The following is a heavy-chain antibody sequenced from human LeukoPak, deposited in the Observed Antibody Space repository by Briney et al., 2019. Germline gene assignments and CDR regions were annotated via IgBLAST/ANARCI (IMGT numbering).Heavy chain of an antibody. CDR3: ARVGIVPAALSFYYYYYMDV. V-gene: IGHV1-8*01. CDR1: GYTFTSYD. CDR2: MNPNSGNT. Sequence: ASVKVSCKASGYTFTSYDINWVRQATGQGLEWVGWMNPNSGNTGYAQKLQGRVTMTRNTSISTAYMELSSLRSEDTAVYYCARVGIVPAALSFYYYYYMDVWGKGTTVTVSS. D-gene: IGHD2-2*01. J-gene: IGHJ6*03.